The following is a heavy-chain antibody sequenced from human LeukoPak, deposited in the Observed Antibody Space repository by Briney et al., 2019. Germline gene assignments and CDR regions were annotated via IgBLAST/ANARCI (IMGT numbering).Heavy chain of an antibody. Sequence: GGSLRLSCAASGFTFSSYWMSWVRQAPGKGLEWVANIKQDGSEKYYVDSVKGRFTISRDNAKNSLYLQMNSLRAEDTAVYYCARGLAVGRYYYYYMDVWGKGTTVTVSS. V-gene: IGHV3-7*01. CDR3: ARGLAVGRYYYYYMDV. CDR1: GFTFSSYW. J-gene: IGHJ6*03. CDR2: IKQDGSEK. D-gene: IGHD6-19*01.